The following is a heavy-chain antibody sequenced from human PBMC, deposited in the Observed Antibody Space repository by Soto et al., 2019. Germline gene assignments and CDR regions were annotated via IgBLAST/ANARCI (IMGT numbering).Heavy chain of an antibody. D-gene: IGHD4-17*01. CDR1: GFTFSNAW. CDR3: ASSSNGDPGSLQN. Sequence: PGGSLRLSCAASGFTFSNAWMNWVRQAPGKGLEWVSYISSSGSSTYYADSVRGRFTISRDNTQRSLFVQMNSLRAEDTAVYYCASSSNGDPGSLQNWGLGTLVTVSS. V-gene: IGHV3-11*01. J-gene: IGHJ1*01. CDR2: ISSSGSST.